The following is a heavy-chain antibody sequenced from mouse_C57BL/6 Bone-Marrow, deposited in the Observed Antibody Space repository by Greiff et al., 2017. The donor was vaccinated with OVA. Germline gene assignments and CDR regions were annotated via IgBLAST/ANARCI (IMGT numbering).Heavy chain of an antibody. CDR3: TRGVYGSSYVNWYFDV. J-gene: IGHJ1*03. CDR2: IYPGNRDT. V-gene: IGHV1-5*01. Sequence: EVQLQQSGTVLARPGASVKMSCKTSGYTFTSYWMHWVKQRPGQGLEWIGAIYPGNRDTSYNQKFKGKAKLTAVTSASTAYMELSSLTNEDSAVYYGTRGVYGSSYVNWYFDVWGTGTTVTVSS. D-gene: IGHD1-1*01. CDR1: GYTFTSYW.